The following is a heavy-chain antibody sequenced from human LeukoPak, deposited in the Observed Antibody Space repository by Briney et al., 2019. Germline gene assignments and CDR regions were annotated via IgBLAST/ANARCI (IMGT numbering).Heavy chain of an antibody. V-gene: IGHV4-59*01. D-gene: IGHD3-3*01. J-gene: IGHJ3*02. Sequence: SETLSLTCTVSGGSISSYYWTWIRQPPGKGLEWIGYIYYSGSTKYNPSLKSRVTISVDTSKNQFSLKLSSVTAADTAVYYCARGVRSRFYGNAFDIWGQGTMVTVSS. CDR1: GGSISSYY. CDR3: ARGVRSRFYGNAFDI. CDR2: IYYSGST.